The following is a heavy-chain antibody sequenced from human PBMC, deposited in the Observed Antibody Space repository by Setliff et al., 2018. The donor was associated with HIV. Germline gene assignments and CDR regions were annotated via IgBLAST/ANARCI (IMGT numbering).Heavy chain of an antibody. CDR1: RFAFSTYW. CDR2: IKQDGNEK. J-gene: IGHJ3*02. V-gene: IGHV3-7*01. CDR3: VREFVAGGRSHAAFDI. D-gene: IGHD1-26*01. Sequence: GGSLRLSCAASRFAFSTYWMSWVRQAPGKGLEWVANIKQDGNEKYYVDSVKGRFTISRDNAKNTLYLQMNSLRVEDTAVYYCVREFVAGGRSHAAFDIWGQGTMVTVSS.